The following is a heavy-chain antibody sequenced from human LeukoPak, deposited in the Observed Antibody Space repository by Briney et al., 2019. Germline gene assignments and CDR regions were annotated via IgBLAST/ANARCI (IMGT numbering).Heavy chain of an antibody. CDR2: INPNSGGT. Sequence: ASVKVSCKASGYTFTGYYMHWVRQAPGQGLEWMGWINPNSGGTNYAQKFQGGVTMTRDTSISTAYMELGRLRSDDTAVYYCARVSLSCSSTSCYVAPGDYWGQGTLVTVSS. D-gene: IGHD2-2*01. CDR1: GYTFTGYY. CDR3: ARVSLSCSSTSCYVAPGDY. V-gene: IGHV1-2*02. J-gene: IGHJ4*02.